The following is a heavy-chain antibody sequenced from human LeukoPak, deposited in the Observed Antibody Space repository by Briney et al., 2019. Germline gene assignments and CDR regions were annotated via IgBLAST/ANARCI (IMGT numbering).Heavy chain of an antibody. J-gene: IGHJ6*03. V-gene: IGHV3-30*02. CDR2: IRSDGSNK. D-gene: IGHD6-13*01. Sequence: PGGSLRLSCAASGFTFGSYGMHWVRQAPGKGLEWVTFIRSDGSNKYYADSVKGRFTISRDNAKNSLYLQMNSLRAEDTAVYYCARDGSSSLETLNYMDVWGKGTTVTVSS. CDR3: ARDGSSSLETLNYMDV. CDR1: GFTFGSYG.